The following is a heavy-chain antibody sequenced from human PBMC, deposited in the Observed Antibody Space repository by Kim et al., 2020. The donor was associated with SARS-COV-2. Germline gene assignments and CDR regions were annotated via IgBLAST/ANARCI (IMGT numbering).Heavy chain of an antibody. D-gene: IGHD3-16*02. CDR1: GGSISSYY. Sequence: SETLSLTCTVSGGSISSYYWSWIRQPPGKGLEWIGYIYYSGSTNYNPSLKSRVTISVDTSKNQFSLKLSSVTAADTAVYYCASSNYVWGSYRYTGSAFDIWGQGTMVTVSS. V-gene: IGHV4-59*01. CDR2: IYYSGST. J-gene: IGHJ3*02. CDR3: ASSNYVWGSYRYTGSAFDI.